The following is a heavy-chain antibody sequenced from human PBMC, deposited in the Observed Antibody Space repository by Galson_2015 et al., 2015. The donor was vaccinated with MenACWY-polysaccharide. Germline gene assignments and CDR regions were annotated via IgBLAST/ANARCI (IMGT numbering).Heavy chain of an antibody. Sequence: SLRLSCAVPGFSITSYAVNWVRQAPGKGLEWVAVISGSGTNIQYADSVKGRFTISRDTSKSTLYLQMNSLRAEDTAKYYCAKASQWGAAAVGSFDHWGQGTLVTVSS. D-gene: IGHD6-13*01. CDR3: AKASQWGAAAVGSFDH. J-gene: IGHJ4*02. CDR2: ISGSGTNI. V-gene: IGHV3-23*01. CDR1: GFSITSYA.